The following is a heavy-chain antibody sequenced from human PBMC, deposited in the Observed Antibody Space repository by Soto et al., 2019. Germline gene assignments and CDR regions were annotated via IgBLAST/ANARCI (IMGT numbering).Heavy chain of an antibody. Sequence: GASVKVSCKASGYTFTSYDMYWVRQAPGQGLEWMGIINPSGGSTSYAQKFQGRVTMTRDTSTSTVYMELSSLRSEDTAVYYCARGPRSGYSYGFHSPYYFDYWGQGTLVTVSS. CDR2: INPSGGST. D-gene: IGHD5-18*01. CDR3: ARGPRSGYSYGFHSPYYFDY. J-gene: IGHJ4*02. CDR1: GYTFTSYD. V-gene: IGHV1-46*03.